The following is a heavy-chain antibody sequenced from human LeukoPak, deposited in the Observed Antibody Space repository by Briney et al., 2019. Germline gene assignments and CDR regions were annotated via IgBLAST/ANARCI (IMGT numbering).Heavy chain of an antibody. V-gene: IGHV1-2*02. Sequence: ASVKVSCKASGYTFSGYYMHWVRQAPGQGLEWMGWIKPNSGDTKYAQKFQGRVTMTRNTSISTAYMELSSLRSEDTAVYYCARGSRAVAGHAVDYWGQGTLVTVSS. CDR1: GYTFSGYY. D-gene: IGHD6-19*01. J-gene: IGHJ4*02. CDR3: ARGSRAVAGHAVDY. CDR2: IKPNSGDT.